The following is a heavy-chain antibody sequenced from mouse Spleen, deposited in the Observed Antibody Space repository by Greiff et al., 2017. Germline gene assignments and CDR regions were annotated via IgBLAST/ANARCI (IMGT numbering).Heavy chain of an antibody. Sequence: VQLKESGPGLVAPSQSLSITCTVSGFSLTSYGVHWVRQPPGKGLEWLGVIWAGGSTNYNSALMSRLSISKDNSKSQVFLKMNSLQTDDTAMYYCAREITPEDYYAMDYWGQGTSVTVSS. CDR3: AREITPEDYYAMDY. D-gene: IGHD2-4*01. CDR2: IWAGGST. J-gene: IGHJ4*01. V-gene: IGHV2-9*02. CDR1: GFSLTSYG.